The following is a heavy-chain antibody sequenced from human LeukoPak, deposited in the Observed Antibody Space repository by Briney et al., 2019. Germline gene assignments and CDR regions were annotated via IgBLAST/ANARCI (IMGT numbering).Heavy chain of an antibody. D-gene: IGHD4-23*01. V-gene: IGHV3-30*03. CDR3: ARETVNGNSPGY. CDR2: ISYDGSNK. J-gene: IGHJ4*02. Sequence: GSLRLSCAASGFTFSTYGMHWVRQAPGKGLEWVARISYDGSNKYYADSVKGRFTISRDTSRNTLYLQMNSLRAEDTAVYYCARETVNGNSPGYWGQGILVTVSS. CDR1: GFTFSTYG.